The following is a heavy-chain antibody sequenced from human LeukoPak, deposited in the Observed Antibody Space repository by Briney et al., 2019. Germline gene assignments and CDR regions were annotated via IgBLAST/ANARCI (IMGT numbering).Heavy chain of an antibody. J-gene: IGHJ4*02. CDR1: GYTFTGYY. D-gene: IGHD2-2*01. V-gene: IGHV1-2*06. CDR2: INPNSGGT. Sequence: ASVKVSCKASGYTFTGYYMHWVRQAPGQGLELMGRINPNSGGTNYAQKFQGRVTMTRDTSISTAYMELSRLRSDDTAVYYCARRYCSSTSCYVDYWGQGTLVTVSS. CDR3: ARRYCSSTSCYVDY.